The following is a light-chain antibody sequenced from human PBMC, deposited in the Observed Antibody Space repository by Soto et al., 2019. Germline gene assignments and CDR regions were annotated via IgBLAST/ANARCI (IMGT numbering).Light chain of an antibody. CDR2: EVS. V-gene: IGLV2-14*03. J-gene: IGLJ1*01. Sequence: QSVLAQPASVSGSPGQSLTISCTGTSSDVGAYDFVSWYQQHPDKAPKLRSYEVSKRPSGVSYRFSGSKPVHTATLTITGLQALDFTDSHCTAYSTITPRVF. CDR1: SSDVGAYDF. CDR3: TAYSTITPRV.